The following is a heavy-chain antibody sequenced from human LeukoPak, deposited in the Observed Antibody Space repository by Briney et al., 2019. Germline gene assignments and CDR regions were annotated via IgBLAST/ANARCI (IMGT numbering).Heavy chain of an antibody. CDR1: GYSFTSYW. Sequence: GESLKISCKGSGYSFTSYWIGWVRPMPGKGLEWMGIIYPGDSDTRYSPSFQGQVTISADKSISTAYLQWSSLKASDTAMYYCARLAGSSGWYGGDYYYYGMDVWGQGTTVTVSS. CDR2: IYPGDSDT. D-gene: IGHD6-19*01. V-gene: IGHV5-51*01. CDR3: ARLAGSSGWYGGDYYYYGMDV. J-gene: IGHJ6*02.